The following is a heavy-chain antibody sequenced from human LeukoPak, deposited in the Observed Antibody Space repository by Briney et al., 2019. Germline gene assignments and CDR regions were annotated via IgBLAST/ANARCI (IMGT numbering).Heavy chain of an antibody. CDR1: GGSISSSSYY. D-gene: IGHD6-13*01. Sequence: SETLSLTCTVSGGSISSSSYYWGWIRQPPGKGLEWIGSIYYSGSTYYNPSLKSRVTISVDTSKNQFYLKLSSVTAADTAVYYCARTGSSWPLYYYYMDVWGKGTTVTVSS. CDR2: IYYSGST. V-gene: IGHV4-39*07. CDR3: ARTGSSWPLYYYYMDV. J-gene: IGHJ6*03.